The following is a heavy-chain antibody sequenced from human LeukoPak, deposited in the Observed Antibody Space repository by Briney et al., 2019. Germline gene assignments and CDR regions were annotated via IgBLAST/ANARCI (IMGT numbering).Heavy chain of an antibody. CDR3: ARDSAAAAVYYFDY. V-gene: IGHV3-30*04. D-gene: IGHD6-13*01. CDR1: GFSFSNYA. CDR2: ISTDGRDK. J-gene: IGHJ4*02. Sequence: QPGGSLRLSCAASGFSFSNYAMHWVRQTPGEGLVWLAAISTDGRDKHYADSVKGRFTISRDNSKSTLYLQMNSLRAEDTAVYYCARDSAAAAVYYFDYWGQGTLVTVSS.